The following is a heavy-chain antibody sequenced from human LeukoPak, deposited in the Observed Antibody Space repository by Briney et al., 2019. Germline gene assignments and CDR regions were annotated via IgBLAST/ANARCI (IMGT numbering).Heavy chain of an antibody. D-gene: IGHD4-17*01. CDR1: GGSIIDYY. CDR3: ARCDGASLYYYYMDV. Sequence: SETLSLTCTVSGGSIIDYYWSWIRQPPGKGLEWIGYIYYSGSTNYNPSLKSRVTISVDTSKNQFSLKLSSVTAADTAVYYCARCDGASLYYYYMDVWGKGTTVTVSS. V-gene: IGHV4-59*08. J-gene: IGHJ6*03. CDR2: IYYSGST.